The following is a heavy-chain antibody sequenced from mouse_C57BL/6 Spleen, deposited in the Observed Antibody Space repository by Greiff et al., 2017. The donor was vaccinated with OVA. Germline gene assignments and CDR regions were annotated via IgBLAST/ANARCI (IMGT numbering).Heavy chain of an antibody. CDR1: GYTFTSYW. Sequence: QVQLQQPGAELVRPGTSVKLSCKASGYTFTSYWMHWVKQRPGQGLEWIGVIDPSDSYTNYNQKFKGKATLTVDTSSSTAYMQLSSLTSEDSAVYYCARRYYGRSWFAYWGQGTLVTVSA. CDR3: ARRYYGRSWFAY. J-gene: IGHJ3*01. V-gene: IGHV1-59*01. D-gene: IGHD1-1*01. CDR2: IDPSDSYT.